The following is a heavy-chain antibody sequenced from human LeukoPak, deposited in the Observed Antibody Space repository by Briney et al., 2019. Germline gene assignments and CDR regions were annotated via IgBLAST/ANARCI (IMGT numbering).Heavy chain of an antibody. CDR2: VYPGDSDT. V-gene: IGHV5-51*01. D-gene: IGHD2-21*02. Sequence: GESLKISCKGSGHSFSNYWIAWVRQMPGKGLGWMGIVYPGDSDTRYSPSFQGQVTISADKSISTAYLQWSSLKASDTAMYYCARTYCGGDCYSPEYFDYWGQGTLVTVSS. CDR3: ARTYCGGDCYSPEYFDY. J-gene: IGHJ4*02. CDR1: GHSFSNYW.